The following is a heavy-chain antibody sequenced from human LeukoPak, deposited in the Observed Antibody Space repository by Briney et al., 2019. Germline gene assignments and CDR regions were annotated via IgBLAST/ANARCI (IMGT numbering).Heavy chain of an antibody. V-gene: IGHV3-48*03. J-gene: IGHJ4*02. Sequence: GGSLRLSCAASGFTFSSYEMNWVRQAPGKGLEWVSYISSSGSTIYYADSVKGRFTISRDNAKNSLYLQMNSLRAEDTAVYYCARSGSGSYYHYFDYWGQGTLVTVSS. CDR3: ARSGSGSYYHYFDY. D-gene: IGHD3-10*01. CDR1: GFTFSSYE. CDR2: ISSSGSTI.